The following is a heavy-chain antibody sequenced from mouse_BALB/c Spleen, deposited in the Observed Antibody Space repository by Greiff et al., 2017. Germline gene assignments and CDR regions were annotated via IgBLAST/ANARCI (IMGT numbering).Heavy chain of an antibody. D-gene: IGHD1-2*01. V-gene: IGHV2-6-2*01. J-gene: IGHJ4*01. CDR3: ARQDYGYREGAMDY. Sequence: QVQLKESGPDLVAPSQSLSITCTVSGFSLTSYGVHWVRQPPGKGLEWLVVIWSDGSTTYNSALKSRLSISKDNSKSQVFLKMNSLQTDDTAMYYCARQDYGYREGAMDYWGQGTSVTVSS. CDR2: IWSDGST. CDR1: GFSLTSYG.